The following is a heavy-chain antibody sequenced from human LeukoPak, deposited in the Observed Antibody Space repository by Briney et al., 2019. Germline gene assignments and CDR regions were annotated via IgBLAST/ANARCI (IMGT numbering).Heavy chain of an antibody. CDR1: GFTFRTYA. CDR2: IKKDGSEK. D-gene: IGHD3-10*01. Sequence: GGSLRLSCAASGFTFRTYAMSWVRQAPGKGLEWVANIKKDGSEKYYVDSVKGRFTISRDNAKNSLSLQMNSLRVEDTAVYYCARDHGSGSYWEGFDPWGQGTLVTVSS. CDR3: ARDHGSGSYWEGFDP. V-gene: IGHV3-7*01. J-gene: IGHJ5*02.